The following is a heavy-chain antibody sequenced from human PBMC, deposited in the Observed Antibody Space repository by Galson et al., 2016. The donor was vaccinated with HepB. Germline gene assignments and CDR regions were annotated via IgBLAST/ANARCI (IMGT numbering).Heavy chain of an antibody. CDR3: ARGTYDFWSTYPKPWLDP. V-gene: IGHV4-39*07. J-gene: IGHJ5*02. D-gene: IGHD3-3*01. CDR1: GGSISSSREY. CDR2: IHYSGSI. Sequence: LSLTCNISGGSISSSREYWGWIRQPPGKGLEWIGTIHYSGSIHFNPAPKSRVTISVDMSKNQFSLKLRSVTAADTAIYYCARGTYDFWSTYPKPWLDPWGQGTQVTVSS.